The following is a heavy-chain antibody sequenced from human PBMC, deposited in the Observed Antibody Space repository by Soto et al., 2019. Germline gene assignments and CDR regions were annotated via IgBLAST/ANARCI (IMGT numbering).Heavy chain of an antibody. CDR1: GGTFSSYA. Sequence: SVKVSCKASGGTFSSYAIRWVRQAPGQGLEWMGGIIPIFGTANYAQKFQGRVTITADESTSTAYMELSSLRSEDTAVYYCARGRWLQADYYYYSMDVWGQGTTVTVSS. V-gene: IGHV1-69*13. J-gene: IGHJ6*02. CDR2: IIPIFGTA. D-gene: IGHD5-12*01. CDR3: ARGRWLQADYYYYSMDV.